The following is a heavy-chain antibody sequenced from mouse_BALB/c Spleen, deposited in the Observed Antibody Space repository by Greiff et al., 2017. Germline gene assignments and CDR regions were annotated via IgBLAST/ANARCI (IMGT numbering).Heavy chain of an antibody. J-gene: IGHJ3*01. D-gene: IGHD1-1*01. CDR1: GFTFSSYA. CDR2: ISSGGSYT. V-gene: IGHV5-9-4*01. CDR3: ARDGNYGSSYWFAY. Sequence: EVKLVESGGGLVKPGGSLKLSCAASGFTFSSYAMSWVRQSPEKRLEWVAEISSGGSYTYYPDTVTGRFTISRDNAKNTLYLEMSSLRSEDTAMYYCARDGNYGSSYWFAYWGQGTLVTVSA.